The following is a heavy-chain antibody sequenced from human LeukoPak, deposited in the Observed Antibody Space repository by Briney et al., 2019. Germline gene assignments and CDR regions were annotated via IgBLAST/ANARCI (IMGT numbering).Heavy chain of an antibody. D-gene: IGHD5-12*01. CDR2: IYSGGTT. CDR3: AKDWLRFDC. Sequence: PGGSLRLSCAASGLTVSSNYMTWVRQAQGKGLEWVSIIYSGGTTHYADSVKGRFTISRDNSKDTLYLQMNSLRADDTAVYYCAKDWLRFDCWGLGTLVTVSS. CDR1: GLTVSSNY. V-gene: IGHV3-53*01. J-gene: IGHJ4*02.